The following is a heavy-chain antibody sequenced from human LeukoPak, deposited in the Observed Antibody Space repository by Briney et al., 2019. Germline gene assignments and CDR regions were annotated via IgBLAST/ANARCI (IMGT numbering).Heavy chain of an antibody. CDR2: ISYSGSGT. V-gene: IGHV3-23*01. D-gene: IGHD3-10*01. CDR1: GFTFSRSA. Sequence: GGSLRLSCAASGFTFSRSAMAWLPHAPGKGLEGVSTISYSGSGTYYAHTVKGRFTISRDNSENTVYLQMTRLRVEDPAEYYCAKTFYSGSGRELPLHWGQGTLVTVPS. CDR3: AKTFYSGSGRELPLH. J-gene: IGHJ1*01.